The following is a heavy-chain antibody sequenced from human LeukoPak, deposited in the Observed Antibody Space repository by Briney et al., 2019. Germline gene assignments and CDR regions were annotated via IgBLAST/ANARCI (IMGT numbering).Heavy chain of an antibody. CDR2: IYYSGST. V-gene: IGHV4-59*01. CDR3: ARGGGSDRFDP. J-gene: IGHJ5*02. CDR1: GGSISSYY. D-gene: IGHD3-3*01. Sequence: SETLSLTCTVSGGSISSYYWSWIRQPPGKGLEWIGYIYYSGSTNYNPSLKSRVTISVDTSKNQFSLKLSSVTAADTAVYYCARGGGSDRFDPWGQGTLVTVSS.